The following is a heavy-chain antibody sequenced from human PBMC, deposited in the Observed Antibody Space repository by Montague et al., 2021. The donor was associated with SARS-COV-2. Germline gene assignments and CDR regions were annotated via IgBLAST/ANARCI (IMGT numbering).Heavy chain of an antibody. V-gene: IGHV3-30*09. Sequence: SLRLSCPASGFTFNNYAMHWVRQAPGKGLEWVAIISYDGSNKYYADSVKGRFAISRDDSKNTLYLQMNSLRAEDTAVYYCVRASLIKARIAVAGTTVYWGRGTLVTISS. CDR1: GFTFNNYA. CDR3: VRASLIKARIAVAGTTVY. CDR2: ISYDGSNK. J-gene: IGHJ4*02. D-gene: IGHD6-19*01.